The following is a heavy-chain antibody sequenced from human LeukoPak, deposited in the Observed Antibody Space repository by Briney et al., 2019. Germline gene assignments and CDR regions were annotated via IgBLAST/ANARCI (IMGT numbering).Heavy chain of an antibody. Sequence: PGGSLRLSCAASEFTFSSYAMSWVRQAPGKGLECLSVIVGSGSRVYYADSVKGRFTVSRDNSKNTLYLQMSSLRAEDTAVYYCAKDSTIHGAHTHFDFWGQGTLVTVSS. V-gene: IGHV3-23*01. CDR3: AKDSTIHGAHTHFDF. J-gene: IGHJ4*02. CDR1: EFTFSSYA. CDR2: IVGSGSRV. D-gene: IGHD4/OR15-4a*01.